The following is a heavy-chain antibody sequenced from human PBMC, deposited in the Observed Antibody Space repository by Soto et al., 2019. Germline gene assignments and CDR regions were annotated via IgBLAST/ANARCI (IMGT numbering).Heavy chain of an antibody. J-gene: IGHJ2*01. V-gene: IGHV3-48*02. D-gene: IGHD3-3*01. CDR1: GFTLSSYS. Sequence: EVQLVESGGGLVQPGGSLRLSCVASGFTLSSYSVNWVRRAPGKGLEWVSYISGSSSTTYYADSVKGRFTISRDNANNSLYLQMNTLREEVAGLQYCARGAEDGDDHFGFLDGSFDLWGRGTPVCVSS. CDR2: ISGSSSTT. CDR3: ARGAEDGDDHFGFLDGSFDL.